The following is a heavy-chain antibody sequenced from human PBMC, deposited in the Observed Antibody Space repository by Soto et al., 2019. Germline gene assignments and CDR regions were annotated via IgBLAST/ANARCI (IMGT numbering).Heavy chain of an antibody. CDR2: IYYSGST. V-gene: IGHV4-59*08. J-gene: IGHJ6*03. CDR3: ARHYRDYYGSGSKNYYYMDV. Sequence: SETLSLSCTVSGGSISSYYWSWIRQPPGKGLEWIGYIYYSGSTNYNPSFKSRVTISVDTSKNQFSLKLSSVTAADTAVYYCARHYRDYYGSGSKNYYYMDVWGKGTTVTVSS. CDR1: GGSISSYY. D-gene: IGHD3-10*01.